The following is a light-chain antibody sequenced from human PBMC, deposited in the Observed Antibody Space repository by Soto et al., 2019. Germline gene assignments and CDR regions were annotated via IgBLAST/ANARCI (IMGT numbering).Light chain of an antibody. V-gene: IGLV2-14*01. Sequence: QSARTQPASVSGSPGQSITISCTGTSSDVGGYNYVSWYQQHPGKAPKLMIYDVSNRPSGVSNRFSGSKSGNTASLTISGLQAEDEADYYCSSYTSSSIVVFGGGTKLTVL. CDR3: SSYTSSSIVV. J-gene: IGLJ2*01. CDR2: DVS. CDR1: SSDVGGYNY.